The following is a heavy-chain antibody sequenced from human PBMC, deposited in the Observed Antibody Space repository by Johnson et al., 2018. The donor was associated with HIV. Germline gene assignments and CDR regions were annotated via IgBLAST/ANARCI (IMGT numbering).Heavy chain of an antibody. Sequence: VQLVESGGGLVKPGGSLRLSCAASGFTFSDYYMSWIRQAPGKGLEWVGRIKSKTDGGTTDYAAPVKGRFTISRDNSKNTLYLQMNSLRAEDTAVYYCAKDIEAYYYDSSGYAGDAFDIWGQGTMVTVSS. J-gene: IGHJ3*02. V-gene: IGHV3-15*01. CDR2: IKSKTDGGTT. D-gene: IGHD3-22*01. CDR3: AKDIEAYYYDSSGYAGDAFDI. CDR1: GFTFSDYY.